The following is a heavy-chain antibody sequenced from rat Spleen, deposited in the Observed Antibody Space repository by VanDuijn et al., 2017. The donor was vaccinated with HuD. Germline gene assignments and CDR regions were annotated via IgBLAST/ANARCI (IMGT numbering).Heavy chain of an antibody. J-gene: IGHJ2*01. CDR3: TRGGYFRY. Sequence: EVQLVESGGDLVQPGRSLKLSCSASGFTFSNYDMAWVRQAPAKGLEWVASISPSGDITYYRDSVKGRFTVSRDNVKTTLFLQMDSLRSEDTATDYCTRGGYFRYWGQGVMVTVSS. CDR2: ISPSGDIT. V-gene: IGHV5-25*01. D-gene: IGHD1-12*03. CDR1: GFTFSNYD.